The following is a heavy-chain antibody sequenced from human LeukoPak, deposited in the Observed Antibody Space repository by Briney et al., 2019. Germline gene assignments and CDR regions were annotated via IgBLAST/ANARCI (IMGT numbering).Heavy chain of an antibody. J-gene: IGHJ3*02. CDR3: AREAVAGNAFDI. CDR1: GFTFSDYY. V-gene: IGHV3-11*01. D-gene: IGHD6-19*01. CDR2: ISSSGSTI. Sequence: GGSLRLSCAASGFTFSDYYMSWIRQAPGKGLEWVSYISSSGSTIYYADSVKGRFTISRDTAKNSLYLQMNSLRAEDTAVYYCAREAVAGNAFDIWGQGTMVTVSS.